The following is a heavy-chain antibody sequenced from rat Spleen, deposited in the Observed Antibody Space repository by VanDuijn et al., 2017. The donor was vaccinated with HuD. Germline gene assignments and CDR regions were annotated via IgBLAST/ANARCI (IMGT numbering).Heavy chain of an antibody. CDR2: ISFDGSTT. Sequence: EVQLVESGGGLVQPGRSMKLSCVVSGFTFSNYDMAWVRQAPAKGPEWVASISFDGSTTYYRDSVKGRFTISRDNTKSTLYLQMNSLRSEDTATYYCTTDNYWCAYWGQGTLVTVSS. CDR3: TTDNYWCAY. V-gene: IGHV5-20*01. D-gene: IGHD1-1*01. CDR1: GFTFSNYD. J-gene: IGHJ3*01.